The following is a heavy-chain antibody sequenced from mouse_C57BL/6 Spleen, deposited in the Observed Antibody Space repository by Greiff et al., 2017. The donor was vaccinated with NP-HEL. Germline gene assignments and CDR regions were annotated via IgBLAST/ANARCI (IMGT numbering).Heavy chain of an antibody. CDR1: GYTFTSYW. D-gene: IGHD2-5*01. J-gene: IGHJ2*01. CDR3: ARGDYSKYFDY. V-gene: IGHV1-69*01. CDR2: IDPSDSYT. Sequence: QVQLQQPGAELVMPGASVKLSCKASGYTFTSYWMHWVKQRPGQGLEWIGEIDPSDSYTNYNQKFKGKSTLTVDKSSSTAYMQLSSLTSEDSAVYYCARGDYSKYFDYWGQGTTLTVSS.